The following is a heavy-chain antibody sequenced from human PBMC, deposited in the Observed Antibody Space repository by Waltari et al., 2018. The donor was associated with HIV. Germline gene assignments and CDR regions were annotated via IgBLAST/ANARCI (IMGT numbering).Heavy chain of an antibody. CDR1: GGTFSSYA. D-gene: IGHD1-26*01. CDR3: AREGSGYSGSYPDY. Sequence: QVQLVQSGAEVKKPGSSVKVSCKASGGTFSSYAISWVRQAPGQGLEWMGGIIPIFGTANYAQKFQGRVTITADESTSTANMELSSLRSEDTAVYYCAREGSGYSGSYPDYWGQGTLVTVSS. V-gene: IGHV1-69*13. CDR2: IIPIFGTA. J-gene: IGHJ4*02.